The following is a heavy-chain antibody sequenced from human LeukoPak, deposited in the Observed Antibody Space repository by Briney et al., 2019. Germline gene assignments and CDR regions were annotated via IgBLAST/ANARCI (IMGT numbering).Heavy chain of an antibody. J-gene: IGHJ5*02. D-gene: IGHD2-2*02. CDR2: IYYSGST. Sequence: PSETLPLTCTVSGGSISSSSYYWGWIRQPPGKGLEWIGSIYYSGSTYYNPSLKSRVTISVDTSKNQFSLKLSSVTAADTAVYYCARHKGGYCSSTSCYISKGGNWFDPWGQGTLVTVSS. CDR1: GGSISSSSYY. V-gene: IGHV4-39*01. CDR3: ARHKGGYCSSTSCYISKGGNWFDP.